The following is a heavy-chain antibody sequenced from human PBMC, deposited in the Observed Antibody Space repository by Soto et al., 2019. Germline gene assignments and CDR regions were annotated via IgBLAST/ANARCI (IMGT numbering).Heavy chain of an antibody. V-gene: IGHV3-23*05. D-gene: IGHD4-17*01. Sequence: EVQLLESGGDLVQPGGSLRLSCAASGFAFSNCAMSWVRQAPGKGLEWVSTIKTSGDTTFYADPVKGRFTTSRDDSKNTLYLQMNSLRAEDTATYYCTKDVTRDIGADFWGQGTPVTVSS. CDR3: TKDVTRDIGADF. CDR2: IKTSGDTT. CDR1: GFAFSNCA. J-gene: IGHJ4*02.